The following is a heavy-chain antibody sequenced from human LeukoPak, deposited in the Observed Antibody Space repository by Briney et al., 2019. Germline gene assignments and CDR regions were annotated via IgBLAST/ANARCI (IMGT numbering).Heavy chain of an antibody. Sequence: GGSLRLSCAASGFTFSSYSMNWVRQAPGKGLEWVSSISSSSSYIYYADSVKGRFTISRDNAKNTLFLEMNSLRSEDTALYFCSRGDGMGEFHYLAMDVWGQGTTVTVSS. CDR2: ISSSSSYI. CDR1: GFTFSSYS. J-gene: IGHJ6*02. D-gene: IGHD1-26*01. V-gene: IGHV3-21*04. CDR3: SRGDGMGEFHYLAMDV.